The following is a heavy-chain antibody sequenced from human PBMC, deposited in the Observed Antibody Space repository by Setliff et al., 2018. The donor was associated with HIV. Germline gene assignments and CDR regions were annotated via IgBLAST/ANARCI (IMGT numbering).Heavy chain of an antibody. Sequence: KTSETLSLTCTVSGYSISSGYHWGWIRQAPGRGLEWIGNIYHSGTTSYNPSLKSRVTISIDTSNSQFSLNLRSVTAADTAVYYCASMYSGYDQDYFDYWGQGTLVTVSS. CDR2: IYHSGTT. J-gene: IGHJ4*02. D-gene: IGHD5-12*01. CDR1: GYSISSGYH. CDR3: ASMYSGYDQDYFDY. V-gene: IGHV4-38-2*02.